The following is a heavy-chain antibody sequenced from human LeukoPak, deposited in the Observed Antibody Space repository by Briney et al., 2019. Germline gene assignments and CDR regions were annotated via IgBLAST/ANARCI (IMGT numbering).Heavy chain of an antibody. V-gene: IGHV3-11*01. CDR2: ISSSGSTI. D-gene: IGHD2-21*02. J-gene: IGHJ4*01. Sequence: GGSLRLSCAASGFTFSDYYMSWIRQAPGKGLEWVSYISSSGSTIYYADSVKGRFTISRDNAKNSLYLQMNSLRKEDTALYYCSKDIGVVVTAFNIWGHGTLVTVSS. CDR1: GFTFSDYY. CDR3: SKDIGVVVTAFNI.